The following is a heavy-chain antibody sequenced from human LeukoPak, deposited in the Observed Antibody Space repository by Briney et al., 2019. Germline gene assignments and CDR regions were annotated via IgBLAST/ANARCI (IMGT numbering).Heavy chain of an antibody. D-gene: IGHD3-22*01. CDR2: IYSGGST. V-gene: IGHV3-53*04. CDR1: GFTVSSNY. J-gene: IGHJ3*02. Sequence: PGGSLRLSCAASGFTVSSNYMSWVCQAPGKGLEWVSVIYSGGSTYYADSVKGRFTISRHNSKNTLYLQMNSLRAEDTAVYYCARAAYYYDSSGSRAFDIWGQGTMVTVSS. CDR3: ARAAYYYDSSGSRAFDI.